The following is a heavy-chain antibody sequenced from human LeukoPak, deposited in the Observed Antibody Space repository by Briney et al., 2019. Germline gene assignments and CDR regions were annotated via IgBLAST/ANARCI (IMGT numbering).Heavy chain of an antibody. CDR1: GFTFSSYS. CDR2: ISSSSSTI. J-gene: IGHJ6*02. V-gene: IGHV3-48*01. CDR3: ARVKPYCGGGSCYYGYYYYGMDV. D-gene: IGHD2-15*01. Sequence: GGSLRLSCAASGFTFSSYSMNWVRQAPGKGLEWVSYISSSSSTIYYADSVKGRFTISRDNAKNSLYLQMNSLRAEDTAVYYCARVKPYCGGGSCYYGYYYYGMDVWGQGTTVTVSS.